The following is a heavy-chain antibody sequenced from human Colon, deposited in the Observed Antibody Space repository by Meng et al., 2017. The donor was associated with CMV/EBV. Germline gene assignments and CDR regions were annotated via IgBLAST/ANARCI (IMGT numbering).Heavy chain of an antibody. D-gene: IGHD2-2*02. CDR3: VRDGGEPATIFFAFDI. CDR1: GFIISGSE. Sequence: GGSLRLSCTASGFIISGSEMNWVRQAPGKGLEWVANIKQDGSEKYYVDSVKGRFTISRDNAKNSLYLQMTSLRAEDTALYYCVRDGGEPATIFFAFDIWGQGTMVTVSS. CDR2: IKQDGSEK. V-gene: IGHV3-7*01. J-gene: IGHJ3*02.